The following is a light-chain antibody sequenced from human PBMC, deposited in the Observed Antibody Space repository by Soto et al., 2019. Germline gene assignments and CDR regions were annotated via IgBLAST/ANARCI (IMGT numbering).Light chain of an antibody. CDR2: DAS. J-gene: IGKJ5*01. CDR3: QQRSNWPPKIT. CDR1: QSVRNN. Sequence: EIVMTQSPATLSVSPGERATLSCRASQSVRNNLAWYQQKPGQAPRLLIYDASNRATGIPARFSGSGSGTDFTLTISSLEPEDFAVYYCQQRSNWPPKITFGQGTRREIK. V-gene: IGKV3-11*01.